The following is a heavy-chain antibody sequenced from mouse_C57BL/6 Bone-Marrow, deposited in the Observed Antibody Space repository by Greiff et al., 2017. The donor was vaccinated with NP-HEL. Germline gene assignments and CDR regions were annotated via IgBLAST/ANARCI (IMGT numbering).Heavy chain of an antibody. CDR1: GYTFTEYT. CDR3: ARNPFCYGSSPDWYFDV. J-gene: IGHJ1*03. CDR2: FYPGSGSI. D-gene: IGHD1-1*01. Sequence: LVESGAELVKPGASVKLSCKASGYTFTEYTIHWVKQRSGQGLEWIGWFYPGSGSIKYNEKFKDKATLTADKSSSTAYMQLSSLTSEDSAVYYCARNPFCYGSSPDWYFDVWGTGTTVTVSS. V-gene: IGHV1-62-2*01.